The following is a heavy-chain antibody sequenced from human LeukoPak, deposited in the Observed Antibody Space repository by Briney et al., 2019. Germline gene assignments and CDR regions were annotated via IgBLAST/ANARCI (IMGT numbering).Heavy chain of an antibody. Sequence: SETLSLTCTVSGGSMSSYYWSWIRQPAGKGLEWIGRIHTSGSTNYNPSLKSRVTISVDKSKNQFSLKLSSVTAADTAVYYCARARGDPDYFDYWGQGTLVTVSS. CDR1: GGSMSSYY. D-gene: IGHD3-10*01. CDR2: IHTSGST. V-gene: IGHV4-4*07. J-gene: IGHJ4*02. CDR3: ARARGDPDYFDY.